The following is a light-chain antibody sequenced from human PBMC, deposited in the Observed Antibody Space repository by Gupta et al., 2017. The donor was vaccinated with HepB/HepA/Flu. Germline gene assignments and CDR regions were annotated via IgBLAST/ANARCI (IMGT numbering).Light chain of an antibody. V-gene: IGLV1-47*02. CDR2: NDD. CDR1: SSNVGRDN. Sequence: QPVLTQPPSASGTPGQRVAISCSGSSSNVGRDNVYWYRQLPGTAPKLLIYNDDRRPSGVPDRFSGSKSGTSASLAISGLRSEDEADYYCAAWDNSLSAYVFGTGTWVTVI. CDR3: AAWDNSLSAYV. J-gene: IGLJ1*01.